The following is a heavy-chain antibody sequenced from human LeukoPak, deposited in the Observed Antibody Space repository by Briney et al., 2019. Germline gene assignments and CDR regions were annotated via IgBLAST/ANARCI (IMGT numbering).Heavy chain of an antibody. D-gene: IGHD3-16*01. CDR2: ISTDGSYK. CDR1: GFTFSSYS. CDR3: ARSLIPGRWYFDL. Sequence: GGSLRLSCAASGFTFSSYSMNWVRQAPGKGLEWVAAISTDGSYKYHGDSVKGRFTISRDNPMNTLYLQMNGLRPDDTAVYYCARSLIPGRWYFDLWGRGTLVTVSS. V-gene: IGHV3-30*03. J-gene: IGHJ2*01.